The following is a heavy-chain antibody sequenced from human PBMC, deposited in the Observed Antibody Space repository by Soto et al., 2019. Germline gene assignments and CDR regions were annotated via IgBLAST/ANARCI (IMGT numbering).Heavy chain of an antibody. CDR2: INSDGSST. Sequence: EVQLVESGGGLVQPGGSLRLSCAASGFTFSSYWMYWVRQVPGKGLLWVSRINSDGSSTNYADSVRGRFTISRENAKNTLSLQMNSLRAEDTSVYYCARPVTDTRGTSCFGPWGKGNLVTVSS. J-gene: IGHJ5*02. V-gene: IGHV3-74*01. CDR1: GFTFSSYW. CDR3: ARPVTDTRGTSCFGP. D-gene: IGHD5-18*01.